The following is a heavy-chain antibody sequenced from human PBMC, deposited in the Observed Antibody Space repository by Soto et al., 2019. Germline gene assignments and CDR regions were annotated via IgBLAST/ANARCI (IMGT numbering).Heavy chain of an antibody. V-gene: IGHV4-31*03. CDR1: GGSISSGGYY. J-gene: IGHJ5*02. CDR3: ARVGGINWFDP. CDR2: IYYSGST. D-gene: IGHD3-16*01. Sequence: QVQLQESGPGLVKPSQTLSLTCTVSGGSISSGGYYWCWNRQHPGKGLEWIGYIYYSGSTYYNPSLKSRVTISVDTSKNQFSLKLSSVTAADSAVYYCARVGGINWFDPWGHGTLVTVSS.